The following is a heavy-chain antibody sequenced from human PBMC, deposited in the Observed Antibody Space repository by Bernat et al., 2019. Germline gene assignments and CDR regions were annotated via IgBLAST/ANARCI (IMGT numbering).Heavy chain of an antibody. CDR3: AEGYYDFWSGYYGGVYFDY. Sequence: QLQLQESGPGLVKPSETLSLTCTVSGGSISSSSYYWSWIRQPPGKGLEWIGSIYYSGSTYYNPSLKSRVTISVDTSKNQFSLKLSSVTAADTAVYYCAEGYYDFWSGYYGGVYFDYWGQGTLVTVSS. J-gene: IGHJ4*02. V-gene: IGHV4-39*01. CDR2: IYYSGST. CDR1: GGSISSSSYY. D-gene: IGHD3-3*01.